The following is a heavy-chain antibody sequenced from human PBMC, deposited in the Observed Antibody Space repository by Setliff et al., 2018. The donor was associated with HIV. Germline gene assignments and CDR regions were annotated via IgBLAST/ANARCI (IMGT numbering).Heavy chain of an antibody. D-gene: IGHD3-3*01. CDR1: GDPISTYY. J-gene: IGHJ5*02. CDR3: ARGVAIFGVPQRWFDP. CDR2: IYYTGSS. V-gene: IGHV4-39*07. Sequence: SETLSLTCTVSGDPISTYYWGWIRQPPGKGLEWIGTIYYTGSSYSSPSLKGRVTISIDTSKNQFSLNLTSATVADTAVYYCARGVAIFGVPQRWFDPWGQGTLVTVSS.